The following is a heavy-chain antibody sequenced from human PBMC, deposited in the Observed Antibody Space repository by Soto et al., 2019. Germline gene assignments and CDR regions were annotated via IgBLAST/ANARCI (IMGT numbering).Heavy chain of an antibody. J-gene: IGHJ3*01. CDR3: ARDPHASAFDV. CDR2: ITQSGTT. V-gene: IGHV4-31*03. CDR1: GGSISSGGYY. Sequence: SETLSLTCTVSGGSISSGGYYWSWIRQHPGKGLQWIGEITQSGTTNYDPSPKSRVTISMDTSKNQFSLRLSSVTPADTAKYYCARDPHASAFDVWGRGTMVTVSS.